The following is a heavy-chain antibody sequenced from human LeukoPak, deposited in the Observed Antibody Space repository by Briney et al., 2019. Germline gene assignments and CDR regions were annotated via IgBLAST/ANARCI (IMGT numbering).Heavy chain of an antibody. CDR1: GFTFSDYY. Sequence: GGSLRLSCAASGFTFSDYYMSWIRQAPGKGLEWVSYISSSGSTIYCADSVKGRFTISRDNAKNSLYLQMNSLRAEDTAVYYCASRGYDYVWEGVDYWGQGILVTVSS. D-gene: IGHD3-16*01. V-gene: IGHV3-11*04. J-gene: IGHJ4*02. CDR2: ISSSGSTI. CDR3: ASRGYDYVWEGVDY.